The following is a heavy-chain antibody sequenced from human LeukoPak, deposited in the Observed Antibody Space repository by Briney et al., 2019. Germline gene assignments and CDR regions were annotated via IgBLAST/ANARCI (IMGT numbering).Heavy chain of an antibody. J-gene: IGHJ5*02. CDR1: GYSFTSDW. CDR2: IYPGDSDT. CDR3: ARVMVRGVSKFDP. V-gene: IGHV5-51*01. Sequence: GESLKFSCKGAGYSFTSDWIVWVRQMRGKGLELMGIIYPGDSDTRYSPSFQGLVIISVDTSISTAYLQSSSLKAPDTAMYYCARVMVRGVSKFDPWGQGTLVTVSS. D-gene: IGHD3-10*01.